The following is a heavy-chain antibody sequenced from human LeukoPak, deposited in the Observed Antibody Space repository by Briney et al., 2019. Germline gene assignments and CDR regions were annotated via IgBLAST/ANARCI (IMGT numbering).Heavy chain of an antibody. CDR1: GYSFTSYD. V-gene: IGHV1-8*03. CDR2: VNPKSGNT. CDR3: VRGLPLGYCTYGVCYPPKHLDF. D-gene: IGHD2-8*01. Sequence: ASVKVSCNTSGYSFTSYDINWVRQAPGQGLERMGWVNPKSGNTGYKQKFQARVTITRDTSISAAYMELSSLTSDDTAVYFCVRGLPLGYCTYGVCYPPKHLDFWGQGTLVTVSS. J-gene: IGHJ4*02.